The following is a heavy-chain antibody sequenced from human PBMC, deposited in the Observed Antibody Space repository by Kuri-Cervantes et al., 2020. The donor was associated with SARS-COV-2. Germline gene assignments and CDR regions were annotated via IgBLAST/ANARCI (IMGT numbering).Heavy chain of an antibody. CDR2: IDTSGST. V-gene: IGHV4-4*07. CDR1: GGSISSSY. Sequence: ESLKISCTVSGGSISSSYWNWIRQPAGKGLEWIGHIDTSGSTNYNPSLKSRVTMSIDTSKNQFSLNLSSVTAADTAVYYCARVSSSSSPAFDIWGQGTMVTVSS. CDR3: ARVSSSSSPAFDI. D-gene: IGHD6-6*01. J-gene: IGHJ3*02.